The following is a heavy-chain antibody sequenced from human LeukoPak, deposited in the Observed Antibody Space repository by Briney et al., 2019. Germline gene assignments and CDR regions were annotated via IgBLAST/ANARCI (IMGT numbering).Heavy chain of an antibody. Sequence: SETLSLTCSVSGVPIRTYYWTWFRQPPGKGLEWIGYIYHTGSTNYNPSLKSRVTLSIDTSRSQFSLRLTSVTAADTAVYYCANYDGAPRRWGQGTLVSVSS. CDR3: ANYDGAPRR. J-gene: IGHJ4*02. D-gene: IGHD3-16*01. CDR2: IYHTGST. CDR1: GVPIRTYY. V-gene: IGHV4-59*08.